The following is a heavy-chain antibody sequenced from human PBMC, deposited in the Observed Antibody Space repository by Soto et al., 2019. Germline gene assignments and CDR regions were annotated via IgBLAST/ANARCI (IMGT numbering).Heavy chain of an antibody. CDR3: AADLRPMITFGGVIASYNWFDP. CDR2: IIPIFGTA. Sequence: SLKVSCKASGGTFSSYAISWVRQAPGQGLEWMGGIIPIFGTANYAQKFQGRVTITADESTSTAYMELSSLRSEDTAVYYCAADLRPMITFGGVIASYNWFDPWGQGTLVTVSS. D-gene: IGHD3-16*02. J-gene: IGHJ5*02. CDR1: GGTFSSYA. V-gene: IGHV1-69*13.